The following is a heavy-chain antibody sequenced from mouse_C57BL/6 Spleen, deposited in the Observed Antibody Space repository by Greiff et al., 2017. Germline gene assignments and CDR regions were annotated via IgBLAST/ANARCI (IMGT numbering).Heavy chain of an antibody. J-gene: IGHJ4*01. V-gene: IGHV1-54*01. CDR1: GYAFTNYL. Sequence: VQLQQSGAELVRPGTSVKVSCKASGYAFTNYLIEWVKQRPGQGLEWIGVINPGSGGTNYNEKFKGKATLTAHKSSSTAYMQLSSLTSEDSAVYFCARGGYGDYWGQGTSVTVSS. CDR3: ARGGYGDY. CDR2: INPGSGGT. D-gene: IGHD2-10*02.